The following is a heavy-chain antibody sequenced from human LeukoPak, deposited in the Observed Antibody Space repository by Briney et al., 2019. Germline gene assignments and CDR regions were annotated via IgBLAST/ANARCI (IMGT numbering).Heavy chain of an antibody. CDR2: ISGSATTI. V-gene: IGHV3-48*03. CDR3: AKEPSYCTNGVCYSRVFDR. J-gene: IGHJ5*02. Sequence: GGSLRLSCAASGFTFSDSEMNWVRQAPGKGLEWISHISGSATTIYYADSVKGRFTISRDNAKNSLYLQMNSLRAEDTAVYYCAKEPSYCTNGVCYSRVFDRWGQGTLVTVSS. CDR1: GFTFSDSE. D-gene: IGHD2-8*01.